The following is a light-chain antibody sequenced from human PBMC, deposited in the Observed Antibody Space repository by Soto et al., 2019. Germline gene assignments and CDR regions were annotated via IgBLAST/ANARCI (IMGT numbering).Light chain of an antibody. CDR2: GAS. CDR3: QQYRGWPRT. J-gene: IGKJ1*01. V-gene: IGKV3D-15*01. Sequence: EIVLTQSPGTLSVSPGERVTLSCRASQSVDIDLAWYQQKPGQAPRLLIYGASTRATDMPGRFLGSGAGAEFTLTISSLQSEDSAVYYCQQYRGWPRTFGQGTKVEI. CDR1: QSVDID.